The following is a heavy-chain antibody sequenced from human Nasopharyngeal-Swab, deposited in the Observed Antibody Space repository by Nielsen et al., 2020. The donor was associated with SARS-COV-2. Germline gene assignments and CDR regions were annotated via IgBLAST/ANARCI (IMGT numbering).Heavy chain of an antibody. J-gene: IGHJ3*02. CDR2: ISYDGSNK. CDR3: ASPKTFYDGNTGVDRAFDI. CDR1: GFTFSSYA. V-gene: IGHV3-30-3*01. D-gene: IGHD4-23*01. Sequence: GESLKISCAASGFTFSSYAMHWVRQAPGKGLEWVAVISYDGSNKYYADSVKGRFTISRDNSKNTLYLQMNSLRAEDTAVYYCASPKTFYDGNTGVDRAFDIWGQGTMVTVSS.